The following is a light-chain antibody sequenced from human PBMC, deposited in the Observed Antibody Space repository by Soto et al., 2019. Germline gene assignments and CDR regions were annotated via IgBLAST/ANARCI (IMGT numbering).Light chain of an antibody. J-gene: IGKJ1*01. CDR3: VQFSQLPRT. CDR2: QVS. V-gene: IGKV2-24*01. Sequence: DIVLTQTPPSSPVTLGQPASISCRSNESLLHSDGNTYLSWLQQRPGQPTRLLIYQVSDRFPGVPERFRGSGAGTDFTLKISRVEAEDVGIYYFVQFSQLPRTFGQGTKVEIK. CDR1: ESLLHSDGNTY.